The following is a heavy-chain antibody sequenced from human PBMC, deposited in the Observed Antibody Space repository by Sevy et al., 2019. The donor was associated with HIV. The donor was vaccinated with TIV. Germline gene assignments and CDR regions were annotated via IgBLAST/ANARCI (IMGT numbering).Heavy chain of an antibody. CDR1: GNTLSDLS. D-gene: IGHD3-16*01. CDR3: ASVGYYDSTAHKQDLGGY. J-gene: IGHJ4*02. CDR2: FDPEDGEP. Sequence: ASVKVSCKVSGNTLSDLSMHWVRLSPGKGFEWIGGFDPEDGEPIYARKFQGRVTVTEDTSTDTAYMELSSLRSEDTAVYYCASVGYYDSTAHKQDLGGYWGQGTLITVSS. V-gene: IGHV1-24*01.